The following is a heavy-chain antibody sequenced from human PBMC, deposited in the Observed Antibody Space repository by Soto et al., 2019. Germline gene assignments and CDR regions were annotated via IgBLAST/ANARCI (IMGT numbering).Heavy chain of an antibody. CDR2: ISYDGNTQ. CDR3: ATDQWTNGVCYHYYFDGRDG. Sequence: PGGSLRLSCAASGFTFSSYGMHWVRQAPGKGLEWVAVISYDGNTQYYADSVKGRFTISRDNSKNTLYLQMRSLRAEDTAVYYCATDQWTNGVCYHYYFDGRDGWRQATTVTVSS. D-gene: IGHD2-8*01. J-gene: IGHJ6*01. V-gene: IGHV3-30*03. CDR1: GFTFSSYG.